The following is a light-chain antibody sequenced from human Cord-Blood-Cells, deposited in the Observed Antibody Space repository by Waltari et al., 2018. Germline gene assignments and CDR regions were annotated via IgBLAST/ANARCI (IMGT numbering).Light chain of an antibody. CDR1: QSISSW. CDR3: QQYNSYSYT. V-gene: IGKV1-5*03. J-gene: IGKJ2*01. Sequence: DIQMTQSPSTLSASVADRVTITCRASQSISSWLAWYQQKPGKAPKLLVYKASSLESGVPSRVSGSGSGTEFTLTISSLQPDDFATYYCQQYNSYSYTFGQGTKLEIK. CDR2: KAS.